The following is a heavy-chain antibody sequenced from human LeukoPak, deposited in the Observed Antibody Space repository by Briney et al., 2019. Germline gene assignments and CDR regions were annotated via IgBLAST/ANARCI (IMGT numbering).Heavy chain of an antibody. CDR3: ARDPRGDFSGAFDI. Sequence: SETLSLTCTVSGGSISSYYWSWIRQPAGKGLEWIGRIYTSGSTNYNPSLESRVTMSVDTSKNQFSLKLSSVTAADTAVYYCARDPRGDFSGAFDIWGQGTMVTVSS. D-gene: IGHD3-10*01. CDR2: IYTSGST. J-gene: IGHJ3*02. CDR1: GGSISSYY. V-gene: IGHV4-4*07.